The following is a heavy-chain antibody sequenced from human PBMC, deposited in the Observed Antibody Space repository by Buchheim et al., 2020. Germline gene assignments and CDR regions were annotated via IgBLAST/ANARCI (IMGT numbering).Heavy chain of an antibody. CDR3: ARERASAPVPGSTIYHYCGMDV. V-gene: IGHV3-72*01. CDR1: GFTFSDHY. J-gene: IGHJ6*02. CDR2: IRNRANSYTI. D-gene: IGHD2-2*01. Sequence: EVQLVESGGGLVQPGGSLRLSCAASGFTFSDHYMDWVRQAPGKGLEWVGRIRNRANSYTIEYAASVKDRFTISRDDSKNSLYVQMNSLTIEDTAVYYCARERASAPVPGSTIYHYCGMDVWGQGTT.